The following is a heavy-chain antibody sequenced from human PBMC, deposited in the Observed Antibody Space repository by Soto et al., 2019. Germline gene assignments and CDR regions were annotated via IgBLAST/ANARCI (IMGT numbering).Heavy chain of an antibody. CDR1: GGSISSGGYY. CDR3: AVLKGPLWSISSSWYRGDY. Sequence: SETLSLTCTVSGGSISSGGYYWSWIRQHPGKGLEWIGYIYYSGSTYYNPSLKSRVTISVDTSKNQFSLKLSSVTAADTAVYYCAVLKGPLWSISSSWYRGDYWGQGTLVTVSS. J-gene: IGHJ4*02. V-gene: IGHV4-31*03. D-gene: IGHD6-13*01. CDR2: IYYSGST.